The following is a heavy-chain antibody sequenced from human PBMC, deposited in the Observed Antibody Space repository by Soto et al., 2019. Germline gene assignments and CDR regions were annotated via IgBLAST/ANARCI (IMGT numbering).Heavy chain of an antibody. J-gene: IGHJ3*02. Sequence: GSGPTLVNPTQTLTLTCTFSGFSLSTSGMCVSWIRQPPGKALEWLALIDWDDDKYYSTSLKTRLTISKDTSKNQLVLTMTNMDLVDTATYFFARAWRHGGGILDAFDIWGQGTMVTVSS. D-gene: IGHD2-15*01. CDR2: IDWDDDK. CDR1: GFSLSTSGMC. CDR3: ARAWRHGGGILDAFDI. V-gene: IGHV2-70*01.